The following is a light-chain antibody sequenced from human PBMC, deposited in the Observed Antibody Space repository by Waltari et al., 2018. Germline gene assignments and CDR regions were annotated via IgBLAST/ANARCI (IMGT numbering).Light chain of an antibody. CDR1: SHDVGNYDL. V-gene: IGLV2-23*02. J-gene: IGLJ2*01. CDR2: EVT. CDR3: CSYSGDLSFGVV. Sequence: QSALTQPASVSGSPGQSITIPCTGTSHDVGNYDLVSWFQQHPGKAPNLIIYEVTKRPSGFSNRFSGSMSGNTASLAISGLHTEDEGDYYCCSYSGDLSFGVVFGGGAKLTVL.